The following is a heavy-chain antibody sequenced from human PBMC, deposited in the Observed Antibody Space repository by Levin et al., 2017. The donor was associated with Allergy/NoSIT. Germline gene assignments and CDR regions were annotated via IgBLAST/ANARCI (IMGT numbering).Heavy chain of an antibody. J-gene: IGHJ6*03. V-gene: IGHV3-48*01. D-gene: IGHD2-15*01. CDR2: ISDSGLTI. CDR3: ARNELTCSGGSCYSDYYMDV. CDR1: GFTFSSYS. Sequence: PGGSLRLSCAVSGFTFSSYSMSWVRQAPGKGLEWVSFISDSGLTIYYADSVRGRFTISRDDAKNSLYLQINSLRVEDTAVYYCARNELTCSGGSCYSDYYMDVWGKGTTITVSS.